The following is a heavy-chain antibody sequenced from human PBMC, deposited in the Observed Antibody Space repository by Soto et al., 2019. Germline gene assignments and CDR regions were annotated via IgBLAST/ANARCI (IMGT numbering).Heavy chain of an antibody. CDR1: GYTLTSYA. D-gene: IGHD6-13*01. CDR3: ARDLEESAAVGTIYYYGMDV. Sequence: ASVKVSCKASGYTLTSYAMHWVRQAPGQRLEWMGWINAGNGNTKYSQKFQGRVTITRDTSASTAYMELSSLRSEDTAVYYCARDLEESAAVGTIYYYGMDVWGQGTPVT. J-gene: IGHJ6*02. V-gene: IGHV1-3*01. CDR2: INAGNGNT.